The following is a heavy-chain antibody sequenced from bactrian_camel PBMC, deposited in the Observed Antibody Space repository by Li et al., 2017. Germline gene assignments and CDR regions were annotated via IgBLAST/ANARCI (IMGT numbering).Heavy chain of an antibody. CDR1: GYSFSTCG. Sequence: HVQLVESGGGSVQAGGSLNLSCVVDGYSFSTCGTGWYRRAPGKERELVSSIASNGATYYTESVKGRFTISRDSAKNTIYLQMDDLKPEDTAMYYCNTDRICRGRVPGYNVWGQGTQVTVS. V-gene: IGHV3S53*01. CDR3: NTDRICRGRVPGYNV. D-gene: IGHD8*01. CDR2: IASNGAT. J-gene: IGHJ4*01.